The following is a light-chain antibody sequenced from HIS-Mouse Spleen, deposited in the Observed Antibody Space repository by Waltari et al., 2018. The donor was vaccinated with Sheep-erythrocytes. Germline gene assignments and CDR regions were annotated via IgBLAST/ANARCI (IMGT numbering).Light chain of an antibody. CDR1: KLGDKY. CDR3: QAGDSSHVV. V-gene: IGLV3-1*01. J-gene: IGLJ2*01. Sequence: SYELTQPPSVSVSPGQTASITCSGDKLGDKYACWYQQKPGQSPVRVIDQDSKRPSGILERFSGSNSGNTATLTISGTQAMDEADYYSQAGDSSHVVVGGGTKLTVL. CDR2: QDS.